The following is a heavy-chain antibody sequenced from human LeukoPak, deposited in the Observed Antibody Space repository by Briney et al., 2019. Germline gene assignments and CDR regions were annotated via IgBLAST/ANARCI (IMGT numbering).Heavy chain of an antibody. J-gene: IGHJ4*02. V-gene: IGHV1-2*02. CDR1: GYTFTGYY. CDR2: INPNSGGA. Sequence: ASVKVSCKASGYTFTGYYMHWVRQAPGQGLEWMGWINPNSGGATYAQKFQGRVTLTSDTSISTAYMELSRLRSDDTAVYYCARDSPSYGLDYWGQGTLVTVSS. D-gene: IGHD2-21*01. CDR3: ARDSPSYGLDY.